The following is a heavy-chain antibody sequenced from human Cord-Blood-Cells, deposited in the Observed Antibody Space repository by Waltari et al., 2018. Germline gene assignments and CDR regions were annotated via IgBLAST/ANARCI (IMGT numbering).Heavy chain of an antibody. Sequence: QLQLQESGPGLVKPSETLSLTCTVSGGSISSSSYYSGWIRQPPGKGLEWIGSIYYSGSTYYNPSLKSRVTISVDTSKNQFSLKLSSVTAADTAVYYCAREKSIAARPSPLDYWGQGTLVTVSS. J-gene: IGHJ4*02. CDR1: GGSISSSSYY. CDR3: AREKSIAARPSPLDY. CDR2: IYYSGST. V-gene: IGHV4-39*02. D-gene: IGHD6-6*01.